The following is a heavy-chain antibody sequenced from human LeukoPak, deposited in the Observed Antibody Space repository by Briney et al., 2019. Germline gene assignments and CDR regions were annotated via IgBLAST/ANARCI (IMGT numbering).Heavy chain of an antibody. CDR2: IYYSGST. CDR1: GGSISSYY. V-gene: IGHV4-59*01. Sequence: SETLSLTCTVSGGSISSYYWSWSRQPPGKGLEWIGYIYYSGSTNYNPSLKSRVTISVDTSKNQFSLKLSSVTAADTAVYYCARMVRGYTDWFDPWGQGTLVTVSS. J-gene: IGHJ5*02. D-gene: IGHD3-10*01. CDR3: ARMVRGYTDWFDP.